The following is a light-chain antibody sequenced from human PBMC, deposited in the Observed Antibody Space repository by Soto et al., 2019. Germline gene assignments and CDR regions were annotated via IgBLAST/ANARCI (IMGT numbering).Light chain of an antibody. CDR1: SSDVGGYNY. CDR3: SSYTSTGTHFV. Sequence: QSVLTQPASVSGSPGQSITISCTGTSSDVGGYNYVSWYQQHPGKAPKLMIFEVSNRPSGVSNRFSGSKSGNTASLTISGLQAEDEADYYCSSYTSTGTHFVFGAGTQLTVL. CDR2: EVS. V-gene: IGLV2-14*01. J-gene: IGLJ7*01.